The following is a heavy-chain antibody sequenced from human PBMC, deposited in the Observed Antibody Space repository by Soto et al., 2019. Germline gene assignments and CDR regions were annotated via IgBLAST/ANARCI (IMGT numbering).Heavy chain of an antibody. Sequence: SETLSLTCTVSGGSISSSSYYWGWIRQPPGKGLEWIGSIYYSGSTYYNPSLKSRVTISVDTSKNQFSLKLSSVTAADTAVYYCARQRSGSYYYGMDVWGQGTTVT. CDR2: IYYSGST. J-gene: IGHJ6*02. CDR1: GGSISSSSYY. D-gene: IGHD1-26*01. CDR3: ARQRSGSYYYGMDV. V-gene: IGHV4-39*01.